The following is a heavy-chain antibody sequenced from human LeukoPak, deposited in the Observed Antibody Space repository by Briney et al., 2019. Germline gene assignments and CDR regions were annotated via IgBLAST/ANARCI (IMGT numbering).Heavy chain of an antibody. CDR2: ISGSGGST. Sequence: GGSLRLSCAASGFTFSSYWMSWVRQAPGEGLEWVSAISGSGGSTYYADSVKGRFTISRDNAKNSLYLQMNSLRAEDTALYYCARDYVWGTFEPDFWGQGTLVTVSS. CDR1: GFTFSSYW. V-gene: IGHV3-23*01. J-gene: IGHJ4*02. CDR3: ARDYVWGTFEPDF. D-gene: IGHD3-16*01.